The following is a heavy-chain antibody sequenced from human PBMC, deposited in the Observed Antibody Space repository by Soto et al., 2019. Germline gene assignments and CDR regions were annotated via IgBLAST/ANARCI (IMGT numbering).Heavy chain of an antibody. CDR2: INHSVST. CDR3: ARPHNHYYDSSGRCYFDY. J-gene: IGHJ4*02. D-gene: IGHD3-22*01. CDR1: GGSFGVHY. Sequence: SETLSLTRSVYGGSFGVHYWSWIRQPPGKGLEWIGEINHSVSTNYNPSLKSRVTISVDTSKNQFSLKLSSVTAADTAVYYCARPHNHYYDSSGRCYFDYWGQGTLVTVSS. V-gene: IGHV4-34*01.